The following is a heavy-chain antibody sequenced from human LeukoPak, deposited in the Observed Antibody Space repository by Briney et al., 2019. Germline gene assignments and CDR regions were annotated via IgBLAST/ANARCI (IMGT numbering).Heavy chain of an antibody. Sequence: GGSLRLSCAASGFTFSSYTMHWVRQAPGKGLEWVAVISYDGSNKYYADSVKGRFTISRDNSKNALYLQMNSLRAEDTAVYYCASPYYFDSSGCYRLDYWGQGTLVTVSS. D-gene: IGHD3-22*01. V-gene: IGHV3-30-3*01. CDR3: ASPYYFDSSGCYRLDY. CDR1: GFTFSSYT. J-gene: IGHJ4*02. CDR2: ISYDGSNK.